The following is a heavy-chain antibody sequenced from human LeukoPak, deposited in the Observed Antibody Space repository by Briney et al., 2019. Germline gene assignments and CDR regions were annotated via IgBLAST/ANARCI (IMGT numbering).Heavy chain of an antibody. CDR1: GFTFSSYE. J-gene: IGHJ6*04. D-gene: IGHD3-10*02. V-gene: IGHV3-48*03. CDR3: AELGITMIGGV. CDR2: ISSSGTTI. Sequence: GGSLRLSCAASGFTFSSYEMNWVRQAPGKGLEWVSYISSSGTTIYYADSVKGRFTISRHNAKNSLYLQMNSLRAEDTAVYYCAELGITMIGGVWGKGTTVTISS.